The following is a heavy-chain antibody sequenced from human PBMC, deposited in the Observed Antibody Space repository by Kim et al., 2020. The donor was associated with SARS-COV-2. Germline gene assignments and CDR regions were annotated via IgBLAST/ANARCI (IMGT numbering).Heavy chain of an antibody. V-gene: IGHV3-21*01. CDR2: ISSSGTYI. Sequence: GGSLRLSCAASGFTFNSCSMNWVRQAPGKGLEWVSSISSSGTYIYYADSVKGRFTISRDNTKNSLYLQMNSLTAADTAVYYCARELSPIAARQFDYWGQGTLVTVSS. D-gene: IGHD6-6*01. CDR1: GFTFNSCS. CDR3: ARELSPIAARQFDY. J-gene: IGHJ4*02.